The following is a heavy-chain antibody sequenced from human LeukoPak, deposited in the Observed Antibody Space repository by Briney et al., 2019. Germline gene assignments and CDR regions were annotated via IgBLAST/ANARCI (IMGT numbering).Heavy chain of an antibody. D-gene: IGHD6-19*01. J-gene: IGHJ4*02. CDR3: AREVEAVAGLDY. CDR2: ISYDGSNK. CDR1: GFTFNTYA. V-gene: IGHV3-30-3*01. Sequence: GGSLRLSCAASGFTFNTYAMHWVRQAPGKGLEWVAVISYDGSNKYYADSVKGRFTISRDNSKNTLYLQMNSLRAEDTAVYYCAREVEAVAGLDYWGQGTLVTVSS.